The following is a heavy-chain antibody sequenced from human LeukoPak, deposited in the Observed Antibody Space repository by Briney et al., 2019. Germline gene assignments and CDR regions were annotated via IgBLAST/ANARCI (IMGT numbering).Heavy chain of an antibody. D-gene: IGHD3-9*01. CDR1: GFTFSSYA. CDR3: AKPRGIFYDILTPPDY. V-gene: IGHV3-30-3*02. CDR2: ISYDGSNK. J-gene: IGHJ4*02. Sequence: HPGGSLRLSCAASGFTFSSYAMHWVRQAPGKGLEWVAVISYDGSNKYYADSVKGRFTISRDNSKNTLYLQMNSLRAEDTAVYYCAKPRGIFYDILTPPDYWGQGTLVTVSS.